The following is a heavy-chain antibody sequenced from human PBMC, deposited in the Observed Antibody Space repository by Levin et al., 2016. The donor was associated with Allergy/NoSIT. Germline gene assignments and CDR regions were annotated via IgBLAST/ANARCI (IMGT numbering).Heavy chain of an antibody. D-gene: IGHD2-15*01. CDR1: GYSMTSGYT. J-gene: IGHJ4*02. CDR2: IHHSGSA. CDR3: AREVYCSGGSCWSDYFDF. V-gene: IGHV4-38-2*02. Sequence: SETLSLTCAVFGYSMTSGYTWAWIRQPPGKGLEWIGSIHHSGSAYYNPSLKSRASLSVDTSKNQFSLRLSSVTAADTAVYYCAREVYCSGGSCWSDYFDFWGQGTLVTVSS.